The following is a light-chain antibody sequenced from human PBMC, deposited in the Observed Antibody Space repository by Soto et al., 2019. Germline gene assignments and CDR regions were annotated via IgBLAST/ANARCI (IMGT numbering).Light chain of an antibody. Sequence: QSVLTQPPSVSGAPGQRVTISCTGSSSNIGAGYDVHWYQQLPGTAPKLLIYGNSNRPSGVPDRFSGSKSGTSASLAITGLQAEDEAEYYCQSYDSSWYVVCGGGTKLTVL. J-gene: IGLJ2*01. CDR1: SSNIGAGYD. V-gene: IGLV1-40*01. CDR3: QSYDSSWYVV. CDR2: GNS.